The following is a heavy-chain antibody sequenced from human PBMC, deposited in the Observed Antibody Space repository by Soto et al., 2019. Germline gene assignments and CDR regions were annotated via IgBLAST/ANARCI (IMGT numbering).Heavy chain of an antibody. Sequence: PSETLSLTCTVSDGSISSYYWSWIRQPPGKGLEWIGYIYYSGSTNYNPSLKSRVTISVDTSKNQFSLKLSSVTAADTAVYYCARPYDFWSGYPDAFDIWGQGTMVTVSS. J-gene: IGHJ3*02. D-gene: IGHD3-3*01. CDR3: ARPYDFWSGYPDAFDI. V-gene: IGHV4-59*01. CDR2: IYYSGST. CDR1: DGSISSYY.